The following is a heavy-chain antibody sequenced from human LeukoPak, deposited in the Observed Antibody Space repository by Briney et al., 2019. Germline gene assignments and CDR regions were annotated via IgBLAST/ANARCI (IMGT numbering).Heavy chain of an antibody. Sequence: SETLSLTCTVSGGSISSGSYYWSWIRQPAGKGLEWIGRIYTSGSTNYNPSLKSRVTISVDTSKNQFSLKLSSVTAADTAVYYCARENGYCSSTSCYRGTLDYWGQGTLVTVSS. CDR3: ARENGYCSSTSCYRGTLDY. CDR2: IYTSGST. D-gene: IGHD2-2*02. V-gene: IGHV4-61*02. J-gene: IGHJ4*02. CDR1: GGSISSGSYY.